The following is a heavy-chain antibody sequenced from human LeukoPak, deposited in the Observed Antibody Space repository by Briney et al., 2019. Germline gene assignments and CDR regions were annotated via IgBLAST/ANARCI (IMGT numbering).Heavy chain of an antibody. J-gene: IGHJ3*02. CDR1: GFTFSSYA. CDR2: ISLSGDNM. CDR3: AKVATPNTLDAFDI. D-gene: IGHD1/OR15-1a*01. V-gene: IGHV3-23*01. Sequence: GGSLRLSCAASGFTFSSYAMSWVRQAPGKGLEWVSDISLSGDNMFYADSVKGRFTISRDNSNHTVYLQMNSLRVDDTAIYYCAKVATPNTLDAFDIWGQGTMVTVSS.